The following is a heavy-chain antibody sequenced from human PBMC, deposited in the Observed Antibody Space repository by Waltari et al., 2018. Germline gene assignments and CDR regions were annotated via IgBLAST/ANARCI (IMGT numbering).Heavy chain of an antibody. CDR1: RIAGSDPH. CDR2: MYPPGSA. V-gene: IGHV3-66*02. Sequence: EVKLVESGGGLVHPGGSLRLACVASRIAGSDPHMSWVRQAPGKGLEWVSIMYPPGSAYNADSVEGRFTISRDISKNMVHLQMNRLRLEDSATYYCATARDEHTAMVYFDNWGQGTLVSVSS. D-gene: IGHD5-18*01. J-gene: IGHJ4*02. CDR3: ATARDEHTAMVYFDN.